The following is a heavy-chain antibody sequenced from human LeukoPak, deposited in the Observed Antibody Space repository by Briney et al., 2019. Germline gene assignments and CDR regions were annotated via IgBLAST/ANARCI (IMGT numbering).Heavy chain of an antibody. CDR1: GYTFTGYY. Sequence: GASVKVSCKASGYTFTGYYMHWVRQAPGQGLERMGWINPNSGGTNYAQKFQGRVTMTRDTSISTAYMELSSLRSDDTAVYYCARADSVPAGDYHYWYMDVWGKGTTVTVSS. D-gene: IGHD6-13*01. CDR3: ARADSVPAGDYHYWYMDV. V-gene: IGHV1-2*02. CDR2: INPNSGGT. J-gene: IGHJ6*03.